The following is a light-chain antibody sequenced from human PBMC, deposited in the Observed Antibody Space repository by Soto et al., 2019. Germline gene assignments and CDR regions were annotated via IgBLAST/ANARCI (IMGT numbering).Light chain of an antibody. J-gene: IGLJ1*01. CDR2: EAS. Sequence: QSVLTQPASVSGSPGQSITISCTGTSSDVGSHNLVSWYQQFPGKAPKLIIFEASKRPSGVSNRFSGSKSGSTASLTISGLQAEDEADYYCCSNDAGSNYVFGSGTKVTVL. CDR1: SSDVGSHNL. V-gene: IGLV2-23*01. CDR3: CSNDAGSNYV.